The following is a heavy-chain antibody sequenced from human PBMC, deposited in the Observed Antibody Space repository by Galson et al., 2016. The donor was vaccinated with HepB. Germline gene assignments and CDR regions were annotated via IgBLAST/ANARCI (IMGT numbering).Heavy chain of an antibody. J-gene: IGHJ6*02. CDR1: GGSFSNYP. CDR2: NIPFFGTT. V-gene: IGHV1-69*06. Sequence: SVKVSCKASGGSFSNYPVSWVRQAPGQGLVWLGGNIPFFGTTGYAQKFQGRVTITADKSTTTVYMELSSLRSEDTAIYYCAKYSGSPGDYGMDVWGQGTTVTVSS. D-gene: IGHD1-26*01. CDR3: AKYSGSPGDYGMDV.